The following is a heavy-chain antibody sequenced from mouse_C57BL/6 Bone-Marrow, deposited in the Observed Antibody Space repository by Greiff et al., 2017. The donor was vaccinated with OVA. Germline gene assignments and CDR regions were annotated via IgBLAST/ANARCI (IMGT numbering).Heavy chain of an antibody. CDR3: KRITIDY. D-gene: IGHD2-4*01. Sequence: QVQLKESGAELVRPGASVTLSCKASGYTFTDYEMHWVKQTPLHGLEWIRAIDPETGGTAYNQKFKGKAILTADKSSSTAYMELRSLTSEDSAVYYCKRITIDYWGQGTTLTVSS. J-gene: IGHJ2*01. CDR1: GYTFTDYE. V-gene: IGHV1-15*01. CDR2: IDPETGGT.